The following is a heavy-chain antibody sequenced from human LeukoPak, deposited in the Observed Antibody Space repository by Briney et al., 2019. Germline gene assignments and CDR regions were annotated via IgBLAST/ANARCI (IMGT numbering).Heavy chain of an antibody. CDR3: AKDRGSGSYYISNYGMDV. Sequence: GGSLRLSCAASGFTFSSYAMSWVRQAPGKGLEWVSAISGSGGSTYYADSVKGRFTISRDNSKNTLYLQMNSLRAEDTAVYYCAKDRGSGSYYISNYGMDVWGQGTTVTVSS. CDR2: ISGSGGST. CDR1: GFTFSSYA. V-gene: IGHV3-23*01. D-gene: IGHD3-10*01. J-gene: IGHJ6*02.